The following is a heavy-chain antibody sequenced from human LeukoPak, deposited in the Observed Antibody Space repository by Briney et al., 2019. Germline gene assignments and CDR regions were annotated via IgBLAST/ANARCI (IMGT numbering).Heavy chain of an antibody. CDR3: ARGYSGYDKVTYYYDSSGYYDY. D-gene: IGHD3-22*01. CDR1: GGSISSGDYY. CDR2: IYYSGST. V-gene: IGHV4-30-4*08. J-gene: IGHJ4*02. Sequence: SETLSLTCTVSGGSISSGDYYWSWIRQPPGKGLEWIGYIYYSGSTYYNPSLKSRVTISVDTSKNQFSLKLSSVTAADTAVYYCARGYSGYDKVTYYYDSSGYYDYWGQGTLVTVSS.